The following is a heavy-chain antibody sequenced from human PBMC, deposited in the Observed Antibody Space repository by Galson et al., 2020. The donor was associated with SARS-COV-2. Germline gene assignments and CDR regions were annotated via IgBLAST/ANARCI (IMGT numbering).Heavy chain of an antibody. CDR1: GGSISSSSYY. V-gene: IGHV4-39*01. D-gene: IGHD3-3*01. CDR2: TYYCGST. Sequence: SETLSLTCTVSGGSISSSSYYWGWIRQPPGKGLEWIGWTYYCGSTYYNPSLKSRVTISVDTSKNQFSLKLSSVTAADTAVYYCARHIPKFLEWENWFDPWGQGTLVTVSS. CDR3: ARHIPKFLEWENWFDP. J-gene: IGHJ5*02.